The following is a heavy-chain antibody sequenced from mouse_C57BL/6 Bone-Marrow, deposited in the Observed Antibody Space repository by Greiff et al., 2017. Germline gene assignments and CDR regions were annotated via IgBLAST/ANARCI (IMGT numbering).Heavy chain of an antibody. Sequence: QVQLQQPGAELAKPGASVKLSCKASGYTFTSYWMHWVKQRPGQGLEWIGYLNPSSGNTKYNQKFKDKATFTADKSSSTAYMQLSSLTYEASAVYYWASWANLLGSDYWGQGTTLTVSS. J-gene: IGHJ2*01. CDR3: ASWANLLGSDY. D-gene: IGHD2-1*01. CDR2: LNPSSGNT. CDR1: GYTFTSYW. V-gene: IGHV1-7*01.